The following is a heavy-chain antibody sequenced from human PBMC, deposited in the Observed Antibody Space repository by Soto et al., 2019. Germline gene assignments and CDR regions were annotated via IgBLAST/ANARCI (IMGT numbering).Heavy chain of an antibody. CDR3: ARGGYGVVVPAAIIPYGMDV. D-gene: IGHD2-2*01. V-gene: IGHV1-69*13. J-gene: IGHJ6*02. CDR1: GGTFSSYA. Sequence: ASVKVSCKASGGTFSSYAISWVRQAPGQGLEWMGGIIPIFGTANYAQKFQGRVTITADESTSTAYMELSSLRSEDTAVYYCARGGYGVVVPAAIIPYGMDVWGQGTTVTVSS. CDR2: IIPIFGTA.